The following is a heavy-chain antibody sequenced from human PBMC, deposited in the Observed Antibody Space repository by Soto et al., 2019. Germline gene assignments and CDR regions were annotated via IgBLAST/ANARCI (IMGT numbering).Heavy chain of an antibody. V-gene: IGHV3-23*01. CDR1: GFTFSRYA. CDR2: ISGSGGST. J-gene: IGHJ6*02. CDR3: AKRFGKLLALTYHYIYAMDV. D-gene: IGHD3-10*01. Sequence: GGSLRLSCAASGFTFSRYAMSWVRQAPGKGLEWVSGISGSGGSTYYADSVKGRFTISRDNSKNTLYLQMNSLRAEDTAVYYCAKRFGKLLALTYHYIYAMDVWGQGTTVTVSS.